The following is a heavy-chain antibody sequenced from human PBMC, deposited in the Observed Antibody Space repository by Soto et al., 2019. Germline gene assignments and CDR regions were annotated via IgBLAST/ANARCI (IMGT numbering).Heavy chain of an antibody. CDR3: ARVGFDYYYYYGMDV. CDR2: ISYDGSNK. D-gene: IGHD3-16*01. CDR1: GFTFSSYA. V-gene: IGHV3-30-3*01. J-gene: IGHJ6*02. Sequence: PGGSLRLSCAASGFTFSSYAMHWVRQAPGKGLEWVAVISYDGSNKYYADSVKGRFTIPRDNSKNTLYLQMNSLRAEDTAVYYCARVGFDYYYYYGMDVWGQGTTVTVSS.